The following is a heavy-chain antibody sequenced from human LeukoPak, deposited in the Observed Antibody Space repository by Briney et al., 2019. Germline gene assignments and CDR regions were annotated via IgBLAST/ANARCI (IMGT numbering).Heavy chain of an antibody. Sequence: GSLRLSCAASGFTFSSYWMHWVRQAPGKGLVWVSRINSDGSSTSYADSVKGRFTISRDNAKNTLYLQMNSLRAEDTAVYYCARETPLNYYDSSGYYFKTDGFDYWGQGTLVTVSS. V-gene: IGHV3-74*01. D-gene: IGHD3-22*01. CDR3: ARETPLNYYDSSGYYFKTDGFDY. CDR1: GFTFSSYW. CDR2: INSDGSST. J-gene: IGHJ4*02.